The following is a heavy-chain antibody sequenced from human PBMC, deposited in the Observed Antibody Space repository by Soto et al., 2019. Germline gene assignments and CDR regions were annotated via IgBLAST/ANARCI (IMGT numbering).Heavy chain of an antibody. Sequence: SETLSLTCSVSGGSINSSSYFWGWVRQPPGKGLEWIGSIYYSGSTYYNPSLRSRVTISVDTSKNQFSLQLSSVTAADTAVFYCARHYSSGSRNWFDPWGQGTPVTVSS. D-gene: IGHD6-19*01. CDR2: IYYSGST. J-gene: IGHJ5*02. CDR1: GGSINSSSYF. CDR3: ARHYSSGSRNWFDP. V-gene: IGHV4-39*01.